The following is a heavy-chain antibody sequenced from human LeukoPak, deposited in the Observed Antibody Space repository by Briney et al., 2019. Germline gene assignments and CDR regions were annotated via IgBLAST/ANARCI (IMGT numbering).Heavy chain of an antibody. CDR1: GFTFSSSN. Sequence: GRSLRLSCAPSGFTFSSSNMHWVHQSPGKGLEWVALISYDGTKTYYAESVKGRFTISRDNSKNTLFLQMNSLSAEDTAMYYCEREWFGESNWGQGTLVTVSS. CDR2: ISYDGTKT. V-gene: IGHV3-30*04. CDR3: EREWFGESN. J-gene: IGHJ4*02. D-gene: IGHD3-10*01.